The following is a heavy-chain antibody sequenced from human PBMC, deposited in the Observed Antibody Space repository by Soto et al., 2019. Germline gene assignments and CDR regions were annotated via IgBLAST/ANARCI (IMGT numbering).Heavy chain of an antibody. D-gene: IGHD3-16*01. Sequence: QVQLQESGPGLVKPSQTLSLTCTVSGGSISSGGYYWSWIRQHPGKGLEWIGYSYYSGSTYYNPSLKSRATLSVDTSKNPFSLQLSSVTAADTAVYYCARVGGITWFDPWGQGTLVTVSS. CDR3: ARVGGITWFDP. J-gene: IGHJ5*02. CDR2: SYYSGST. V-gene: IGHV4-31*03. CDR1: GGSISSGGYY.